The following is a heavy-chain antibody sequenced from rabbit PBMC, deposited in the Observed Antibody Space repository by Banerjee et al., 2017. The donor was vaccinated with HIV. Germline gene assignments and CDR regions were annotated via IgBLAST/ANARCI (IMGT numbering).Heavy chain of an antibody. CDR3: ARDVAGVIGWNFGL. D-gene: IGHD4-1*01. CDR1: GFSFSNRYV. V-gene: IGHV1S45*01. J-gene: IGHJ4*01. Sequence: QEPLVESGGGLVQPGGSLTLTCTASGFSFSNRYVMFWVRQAPGKGLEWIACINTSSGSTVYASWAKGRFTISKPSSTTVTLQMTSLTAADTATYFCARDVAGVIGWNFGLWGPGTLVTVS. CDR2: INTSSGST.